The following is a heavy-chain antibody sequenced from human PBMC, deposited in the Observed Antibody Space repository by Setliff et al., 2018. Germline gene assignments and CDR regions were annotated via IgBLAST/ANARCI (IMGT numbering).Heavy chain of an antibody. D-gene: IGHD2-2*01. CDR1: GYTFTNYG. J-gene: IGHJ4*02. Sequence: ASVKVSCKASGYTFTNYGITWVRQAPGQGLEWMGWIFPKTGNTNYAHKLQGRVSMTTDTSTGTAFMELRSLRSDDTAIYYCARLVRYCTRTTCQKTSGAELWGQGTLVTVSS. CDR3: ARLVRYCTRTTCQKTSGAEL. CDR2: IFPKTGNT. V-gene: IGHV1-18*01.